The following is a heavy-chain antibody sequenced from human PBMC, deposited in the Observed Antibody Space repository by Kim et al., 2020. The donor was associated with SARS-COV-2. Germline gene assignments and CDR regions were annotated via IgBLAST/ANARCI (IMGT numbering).Heavy chain of an antibody. V-gene: IGHV3-48*04. CDR3: ARDSPPDAFYGMDV. CDR1: GFTFSSYS. CDR2: ISSSSSTI. J-gene: IGHJ6*02. D-gene: IGHD2-2*01. Sequence: GGSLRLSCAASGFTFSSYSMNWVRQAPGKGLEWVSYISSSSSTIYYADSVKGRFTISRDNAKNSLYLQMNSLRAEDTAVYYCARDSPPDAFYGMDVWGQGTTVTVSS.